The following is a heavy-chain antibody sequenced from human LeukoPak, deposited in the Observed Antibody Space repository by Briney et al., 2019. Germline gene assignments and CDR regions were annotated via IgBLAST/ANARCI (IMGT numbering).Heavy chain of an antibody. V-gene: IGHV3-30*03. J-gene: IGHJ3*02. Sequence: SGGSLRLSCAASGFIFDDHGMHWVRQAPGKGLEWVAVISYDGSNKYYADSVKGRFTISRDNSKNTLYLQMNSLRAEDTAVYYCARGAITMVRGVILGAFDIWGQGTMVTVSS. CDR3: ARGAITMVRGVILGAFDI. CDR2: ISYDGSNK. D-gene: IGHD3-10*01. CDR1: GFIFDDHG.